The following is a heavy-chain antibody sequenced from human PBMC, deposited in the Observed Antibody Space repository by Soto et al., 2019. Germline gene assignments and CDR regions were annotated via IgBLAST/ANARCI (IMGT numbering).Heavy chain of an antibody. CDR3: ARDPPPRITIFGVVIGGMDV. CDR2: ISTYNGNT. D-gene: IGHD3-3*01. V-gene: IGHV1-18*01. Sequence: ASVKVSCKASGYTFTSYGISWVRQAPGQRHEWMGWISTYNGNTNYAQKLQGRVTITTDTSTSTAYMELRSLRSDDTAVYFCARDPPPRITIFGVVIGGMDVWGQGTTVTVSS. CDR1: GYTFTSYG. J-gene: IGHJ6*02.